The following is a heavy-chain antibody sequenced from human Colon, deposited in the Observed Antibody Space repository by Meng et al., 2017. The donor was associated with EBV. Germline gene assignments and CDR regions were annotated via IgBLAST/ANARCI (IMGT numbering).Heavy chain of an antibody. D-gene: IGHD3-10*01. V-gene: IGHV3-15*01. CDR3: TDVGGDMI. J-gene: IGHJ4*02. CDR2: IKRASDGGTT. CDR1: GFTFTNSH. Sequence: EVQLVGPGGGLVKPGESLRLSCAASGFTFTNSHMTWVRQAPGKGLEWVGRIKRASDGGTTDYAAPVKGRFTISRDDSKSTVYLQMNSLKSEDTGVYYCTDVGGDMIWGQGTLVTVSS.